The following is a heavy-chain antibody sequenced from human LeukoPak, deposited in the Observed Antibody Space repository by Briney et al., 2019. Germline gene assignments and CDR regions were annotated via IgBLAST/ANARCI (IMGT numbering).Heavy chain of an antibody. Sequence: GGSLRLSCAASGFTFSSYSMNWVRQAPGKGLEWVSSISSSSSYIYYGDSVRGRFTISRDNAKNSLYLQMNSLRAEDTAVYYCAREGSVVVQAAGMDVWGQGTTVTVSS. V-gene: IGHV3-21*01. CDR3: AREGSVVVQAAGMDV. J-gene: IGHJ6*02. CDR1: GFTFSSYS. D-gene: IGHD2-2*01. CDR2: ISSSSSYI.